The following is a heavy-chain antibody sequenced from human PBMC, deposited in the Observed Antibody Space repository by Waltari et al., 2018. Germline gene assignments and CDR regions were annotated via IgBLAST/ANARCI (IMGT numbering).Heavy chain of an antibody. CDR2: ISSSSSTI. D-gene: IGHD4-17*01. CDR1: GFTFSSYS. V-gene: IGHV3-48*04. CDR3: ARDATVTTKPMVY. Sequence: EVQLVESGGGLVQPGGSLRLSCAASGFTFSSYSMNWVRQAPGKGLGWVSYISSSSSTIYYADSVKGRFTISRDNAKNSLYLQMNSLRAEDTAVYYCARDATVTTKPMVYWGQGTLVTVSS. J-gene: IGHJ4*02.